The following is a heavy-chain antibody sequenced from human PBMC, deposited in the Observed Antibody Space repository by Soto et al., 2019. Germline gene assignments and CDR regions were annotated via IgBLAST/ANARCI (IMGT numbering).Heavy chain of an antibody. Sequence: HGESLKISCEGVGYSFPNHWIAWVRQRPDKGLEWMGTIYPGDSDMRYSPSFRGQVTISVDKSINTAYLQWDSLKASDTAKYYCATPSREFWSGPDYWGQGNLVTVSS. CDR3: ATPSREFWSGPDY. CDR2: IYPGDSDM. J-gene: IGHJ4*02. V-gene: IGHV5-51*01. CDR1: GYSFPNHW. D-gene: IGHD3-3*01.